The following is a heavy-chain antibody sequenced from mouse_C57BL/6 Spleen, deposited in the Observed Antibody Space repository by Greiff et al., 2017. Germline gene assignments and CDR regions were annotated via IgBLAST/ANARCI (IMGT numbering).Heavy chain of an antibody. Sequence: VQLQQSGAELVRPGASVMQSCKPSGYTFTDYEMHWVKQTPMHGLEWIGGLEPETGGTAYNQKFEGKAILTADKYSLTAYIVLRSLTSADSAVYYCTSLLLLAYWGRGILVTGSA. V-gene: IGHV1-15*01. J-gene: IGHJ3*01. CDR2: LEPETGGT. CDR3: TSLLLLAY. CDR1: GYTFTDYE. D-gene: IGHD2-1*01.